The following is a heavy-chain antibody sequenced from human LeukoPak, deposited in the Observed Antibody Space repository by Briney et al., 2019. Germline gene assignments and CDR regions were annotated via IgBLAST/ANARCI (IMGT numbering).Heavy chain of an antibody. V-gene: IGHV1-2*02. D-gene: IGHD3-22*01. J-gene: IGHJ4*02. CDR2: INPNSGGT. CDR3: ARDETLWYYDSSGYYGY. Sequence: ASVKVSCKASGYTFTGYYMHWVRQAPGQGLEWRGWINPNSGGTNYAQKFQGRVTMTRDTSISTAYMELSRLRSDDTAVYYCARDETLWYYDSSGYYGYWGQGTLVTVSS. CDR1: GYTFTGYY.